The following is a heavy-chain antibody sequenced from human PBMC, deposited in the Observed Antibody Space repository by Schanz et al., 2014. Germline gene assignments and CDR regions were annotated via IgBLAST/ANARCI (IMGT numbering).Heavy chain of an antibody. CDR1: RSTFSSYT. J-gene: IGHJ3*02. CDR2: FIPILDVG. CDR3: ARGTRPGAFDI. D-gene: IGHD2-2*01. Sequence: QVQLVHSGAEVKKPGSSVKVSCKASRSTFSSYTISWVRQARGQGLEWVGSFIPILDVGNYAQQFQGRVTFTADKSTSTAYMELTSLRYEDTALYYCARGTRPGAFDIWGQGTMVTVSS. V-gene: IGHV1-69*02.